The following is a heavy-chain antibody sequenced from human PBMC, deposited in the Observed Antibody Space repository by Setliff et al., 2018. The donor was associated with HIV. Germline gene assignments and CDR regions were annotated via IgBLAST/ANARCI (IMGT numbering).Heavy chain of an antibody. D-gene: IGHD4-17*01. CDR2: VSAYNGNT. V-gene: IGHV1-18*01. CDR3: ARNWGDYGDYLGWFDP. Sequence: GASVKVSCKASGYTFTSYGFSWVRQAPGQGLEWMGWVSAYNGNTNYAQKFQGRVTMTTDTSTSTAYMELRSLRSDDTAVYFCARNWGDYGDYLGWFDPWGQGTLVTVSS. CDR1: GYTFTSYG. J-gene: IGHJ5*02.